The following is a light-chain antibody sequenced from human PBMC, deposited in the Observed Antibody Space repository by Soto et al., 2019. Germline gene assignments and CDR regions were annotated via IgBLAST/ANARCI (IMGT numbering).Light chain of an antibody. V-gene: IGLV2-14*01. J-gene: IGLJ2*01. CDR1: SSDVGGYNY. CDR2: DVS. CDR3: SSYTSSSPLHVV. Sequence: QSALTQPASVSGSPGQSITISCTGTSSDVGGYNYVSWYQQHPGKAPKLMIYDVSNRPSGVSNRFSGSKSGNTASLPISGLQAEDEADYYCSSYTSSSPLHVVFGGGTKLTVL.